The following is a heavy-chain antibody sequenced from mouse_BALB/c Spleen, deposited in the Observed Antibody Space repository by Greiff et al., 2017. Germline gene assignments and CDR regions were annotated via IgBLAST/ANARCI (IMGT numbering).Heavy chain of an antibody. V-gene: IGHV1-19*01. CDR3: AREGTGGYFDY. D-gene: IGHD3-3*01. J-gene: IGHJ2*01. Sequence: EVQLQQSGPELVKPGASVKMSCKASGYTFTDYYMDWVKQSHGESFEWIGRVNPYNGGTSYNQKFKGKATLTVDKSSSTAYMELNSLTSEDSAVYYCAREGTGGYFDYWGQGTTLTVSS. CDR1: GYTFTDYY. CDR2: VNPYNGGT.